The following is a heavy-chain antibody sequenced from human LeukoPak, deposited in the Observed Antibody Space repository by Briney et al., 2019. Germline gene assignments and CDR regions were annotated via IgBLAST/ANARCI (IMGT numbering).Heavy chain of an antibody. J-gene: IGHJ4*02. Sequence: GGSLRLSCAASGFTFSSYGMHWVRQAPGKGLEWVAFIRYDGSNEYYADSVKGRFTISRDNSKNTLYLQMNSLRAEDTAVYYCAKPLYSGSYYDLDYWGQGTLVTVSS. CDR3: AKPLYSGSYYDLDY. CDR1: GFTFSSYG. V-gene: IGHV3-30*02. CDR2: IRYDGSNE. D-gene: IGHD1-26*01.